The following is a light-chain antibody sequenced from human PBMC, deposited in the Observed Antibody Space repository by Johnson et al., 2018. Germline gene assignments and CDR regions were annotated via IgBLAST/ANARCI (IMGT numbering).Light chain of an antibody. V-gene: IGLV1-51*02. CDR2: ENN. Sequence: QSVLTQPPSVSAAPGQKVTISCSGSSSNIGNNYVSWYQQLPGTAPNLLIYENNKRPSGIPDRFSGSKSGTSATLGITGLQTGDEADYYCGTWDSSLGAENGIGPGTKGTAL. J-gene: IGLJ1*01. CDR3: GTWDSSLGAENG. CDR1: SSNIGNNY.